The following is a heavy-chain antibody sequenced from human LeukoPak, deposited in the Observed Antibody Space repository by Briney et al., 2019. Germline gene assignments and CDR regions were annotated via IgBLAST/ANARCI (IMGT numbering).Heavy chain of an antibody. CDR2: ISGSGGST. CDR1: GFTFDDYA. V-gene: IGHV3-23*01. J-gene: IGHJ3*02. D-gene: IGHD5-12*01. CDR3: AKAPNGGYDLDAFDI. Sequence: GGSLRPSCAASGFTFDDYAMHWVRQAPGKGLEWVSAISGSGGSTYYADSVKGRFTTSRDNSKNTLYLQMNSLRAEDTAVYYCAKAPNGGYDLDAFDIWGQGTMVTVSS.